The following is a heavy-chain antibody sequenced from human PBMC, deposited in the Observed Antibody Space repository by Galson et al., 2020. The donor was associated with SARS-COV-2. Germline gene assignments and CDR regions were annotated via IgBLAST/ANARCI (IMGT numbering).Heavy chain of an antibody. CDR1: GFTVSSNY. CDR2: IYSGGST. Sequence: GESLKISCAAPGFTVSSNYMSWVRQAPGKGLEWVSVIYSGGSTYYADPVKGRFTISRDNSKNTLYLQMNSLRAEDTAVYYCARDLDYYGMDVWGQGTTVTVSS. CDR3: ARDLDYYGMDV. V-gene: IGHV3-53*01. J-gene: IGHJ6*02.